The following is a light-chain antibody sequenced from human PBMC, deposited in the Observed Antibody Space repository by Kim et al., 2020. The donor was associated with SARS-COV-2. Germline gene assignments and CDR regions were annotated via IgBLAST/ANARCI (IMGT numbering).Light chain of an antibody. CDR3: QQSYIVTYT. Sequence: SASVGDRGTIPCRACQDMHIYLNLYQQKPGKAHIPLIYATSTLESGVPSRFTGSRSGTTFTLTISSLRPEDFATYYCQQSYIVTYTCGQGTKLEI. J-gene: IGKJ2*01. CDR2: ATS. CDR1: QDMHIY. V-gene: IGKV1-39*01.